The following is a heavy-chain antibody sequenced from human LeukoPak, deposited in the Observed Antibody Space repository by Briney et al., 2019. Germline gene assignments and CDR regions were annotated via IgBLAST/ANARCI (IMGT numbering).Heavy chain of an antibody. CDR3: ARENVAGTDYYYGMDV. D-gene: IGHD6-19*01. V-gene: IGHV3-48*01. CDR2: ISSSSSTI. CDR1: GFTFSSYS. Sequence: GGSLRLSCAASGFTFSSYSMNWVRQAPGKGLEWVSYISSSSSTIYYADSVKGRFTITRDNAKNSLYLQMNSLRAEDTAVYYCARENVAGTDYYYGMDVWGQGTTVTVSS. J-gene: IGHJ6*02.